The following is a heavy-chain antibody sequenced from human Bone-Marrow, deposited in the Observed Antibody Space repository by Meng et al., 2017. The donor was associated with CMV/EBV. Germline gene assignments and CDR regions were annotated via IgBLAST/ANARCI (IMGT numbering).Heavy chain of an antibody. CDR1: GFAFSSYW. J-gene: IGHJ4*02. CDR3: ASYDYGGNRIFDY. D-gene: IGHD4-23*01. Sequence: GGSLRLSCAASGFAFSSYWTSWVRQAPGKGLEWVANINHDESEKHYVDSVKGRFTISRHDAKNSLYLQMNSLRAEDTAVYYCASYDYGGNRIFDYWGQGTLVTVSS. CDR2: INHDESEK. V-gene: IGHV3-7*01.